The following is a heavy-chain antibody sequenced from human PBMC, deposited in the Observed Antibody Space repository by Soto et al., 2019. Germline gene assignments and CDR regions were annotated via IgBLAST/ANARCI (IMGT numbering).Heavy chain of an antibody. CDR3: VKVGVAARYYYYYGMDV. D-gene: IGHD6-6*01. CDR2: ISSNGGST. V-gene: IGHV3-64D*08. J-gene: IGHJ6*02. CDR1: GFTFSSYA. Sequence: PGGSLRLSCSASGFTFSSYAMHWVRQAPGKGLEYVSAISSNGGSTYYADSVKGRFTISRDNSKNTLYLQMSSLRAEDTAVYYCVKVGVAARYYYYYGMDVWGQGTTVTVSS.